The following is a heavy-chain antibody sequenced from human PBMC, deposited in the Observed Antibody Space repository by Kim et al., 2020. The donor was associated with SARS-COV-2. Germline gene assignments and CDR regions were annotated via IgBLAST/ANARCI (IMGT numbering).Heavy chain of an antibody. CDR1: GGSFSGYY. D-gene: IGHD1-26*01. V-gene: IGHV4-34*01. J-gene: IGHJ3*02. CDR3: ASGGSGSFGAFDI. Sequence: SETLSLTCAVYGGSFSGYYWSWIRQPPGKGLEWIGEINHSGSTNYNPSLKSRVTISVDTSKNQFSLKLSSVTAADTAVYYCASGGSGSFGAFDIWGQGTMVTVSS. CDR2: INHSGST.